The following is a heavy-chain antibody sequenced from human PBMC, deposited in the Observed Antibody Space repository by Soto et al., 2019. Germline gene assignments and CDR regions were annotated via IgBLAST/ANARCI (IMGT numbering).Heavy chain of an antibody. CDR2: INPSGGST. CDR1: GYTFTSYY. Sequence: RASVKVSCKASGYTFTSYYMHWVRQAPGQELEWMGIINPSGGSTSYAQKFQGRVTMTRDTSTSTVYMELSSLRSEDTAVYYCAREDFWSGSTQRRPYYGMDVWGQGTTITSP. V-gene: IGHV1-46*01. D-gene: IGHD3-3*01. J-gene: IGHJ6*02. CDR3: AREDFWSGSTQRRPYYGMDV.